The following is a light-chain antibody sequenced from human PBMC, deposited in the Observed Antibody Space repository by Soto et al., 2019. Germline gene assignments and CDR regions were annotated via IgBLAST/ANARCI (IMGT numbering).Light chain of an antibody. Sequence: VMKQSPATLSVYTGERGTLTWRASQSIASNLAWYQQTPGQPPRILIYDASNRATGIPDRFSGSGSGTDCTLSLSSLEPEDFSVYYCQQYGSSPLSFGGGTKVDI. CDR1: QSIASN. V-gene: IGKV3-20*01. CDR3: QQYGSSPLS. CDR2: DAS. J-gene: IGKJ4*01.